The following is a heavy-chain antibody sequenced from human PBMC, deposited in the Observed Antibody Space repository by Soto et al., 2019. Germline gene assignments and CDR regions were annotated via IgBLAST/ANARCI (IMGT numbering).Heavy chain of an antibody. CDR2: IYHSGST. V-gene: IGHV4-4*02. Sequence: QVQLQESGPGLVKPSGTLSLTCAVSSGSISSSNWWSWVRQPPGKGLEWIGEIYHSGSTNYNPSLKSRVTISVDKSKNQFSLKLSSVTAADTAVYYCARVTKGIDYKFYYYYMDVWGKGTTVTVSS. CDR3: ARVTKGIDYKFYYYYMDV. CDR1: SGSISSSNW. D-gene: IGHD4-4*01. J-gene: IGHJ6*03.